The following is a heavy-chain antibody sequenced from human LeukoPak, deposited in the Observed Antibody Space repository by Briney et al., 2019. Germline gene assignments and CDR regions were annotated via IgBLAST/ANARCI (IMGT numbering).Heavy chain of an antibody. J-gene: IGHJ3*02. D-gene: IGHD4-17*01. CDR2: ISYIGST. V-gene: IGHV4-59*11. CDR1: ADSFSSHY. CDR3: ARDLVTVTKGFDI. Sequence: SETLSLTCAVSADSFSSHYWTWIRQPPGKGLEWIGYISYIGSTNYNPSLKSRATISIDTSKNQFSLKLSSVTAADTAVYYCARDLVTVTKGFDIWGQGTMVRVSS.